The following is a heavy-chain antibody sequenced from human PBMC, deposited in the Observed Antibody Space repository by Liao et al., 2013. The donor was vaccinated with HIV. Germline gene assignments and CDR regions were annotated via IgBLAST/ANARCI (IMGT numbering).Heavy chain of an antibody. CDR2: FYTSGST. CDR1: GGSISSGSFY. Sequence: QVQLQESGPGLVKPSQTLSLTCTVSGGSISSGSFYWSWIRQPAGKGLEWIGRFYTSGSTNYNPSLKSRVTMSVDTSRNQFSLNLRSVTAADTAVYYCARDREGIFDSSGHYYFDYWGQGTLVTVSS. J-gene: IGHJ4*02. V-gene: IGHV4-61*02. D-gene: IGHD3-22*01. CDR3: ARDREGIFDSSGHYYFDY.